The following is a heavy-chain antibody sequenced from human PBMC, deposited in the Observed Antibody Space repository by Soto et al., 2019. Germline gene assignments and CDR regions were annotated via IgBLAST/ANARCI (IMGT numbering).Heavy chain of an antibody. CDR2: ISGSGGST. V-gene: IGHV3-23*01. CDR1: GFTFSSYA. CDR3: AKDEYGDYFGFVY. J-gene: IGHJ4*02. D-gene: IGHD4-17*01. Sequence: GGSLRLSCAASGFTFSSYAMSWVRQAPGKGLEWVSTISGSGGSTYYADSVKGRFTISRDNSKNTLYLQMNSLRAEDTAVYYCAKDEYGDYFGFVYWGQGTLVTVSS.